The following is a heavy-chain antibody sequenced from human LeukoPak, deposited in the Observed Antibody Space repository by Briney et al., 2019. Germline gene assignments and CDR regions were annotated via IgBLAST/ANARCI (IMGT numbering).Heavy chain of an antibody. CDR3: ARLVAPFYYYIDV. CDR2: INQDGSEK. V-gene: IGHV3-7*01. CDR1: GYTFSTYW. D-gene: IGHD2-15*01. J-gene: IGHJ6*03. Sequence: PPGGSLRLSCAASGYTFSTYWMNWVRQAPGKGLEWVANINQDGSEKYYVDSVRGRFTISRDNAKNSLYLQTNSLRAEDTAVDYCARLVAPFYYYIDVWGKGTTVTVSS.